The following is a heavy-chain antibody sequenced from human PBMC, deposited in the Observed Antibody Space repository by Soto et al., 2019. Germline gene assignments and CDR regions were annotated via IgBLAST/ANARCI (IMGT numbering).Heavy chain of an antibody. V-gene: IGHV3-23*01. CDR2: ISGSGGST. CDR1: GFTFSSYA. J-gene: IGHJ6*02. D-gene: IGHD5-18*01. CDR3: ARNADTAMEDYYYYYGMDV. Sequence: EVQLLESGGGLVQPGGSLRLSCAASGFTFSSYAMSWVRQAPGKGLEWVSAISGSGGSTYYADSVKGRFTISRDNSKNTLYLQMNSLRAEDTAVYYCARNADTAMEDYYYYYGMDVWGQGTTVTVSS.